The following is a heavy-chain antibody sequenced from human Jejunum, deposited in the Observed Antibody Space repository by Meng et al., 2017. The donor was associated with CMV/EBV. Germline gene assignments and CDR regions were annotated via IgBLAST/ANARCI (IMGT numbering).Heavy chain of an antibody. CDR2: IYWDDDK. J-gene: IGHJ5*02. Sequence: ITLMDSGPTLLTPTQTLTLTCTFSGFSLSTSEVGVGWIRQPPGKALEWLAVIYWDDDKRYSPSLKSRLTITKDTSKNQVVLTLTNMDPVDTATYYCALFTRSWFDPWGQGTLVTVSS. D-gene: IGHD2-2*01. V-gene: IGHV2-5*02. CDR1: GFSLSTSEVG. CDR3: ALFTRSWFDP.